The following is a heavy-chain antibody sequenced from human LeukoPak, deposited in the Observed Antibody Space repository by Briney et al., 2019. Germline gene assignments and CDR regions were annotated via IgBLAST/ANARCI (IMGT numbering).Heavy chain of an antibody. J-gene: IGHJ4*02. D-gene: IGHD6-13*01. CDR1: GYTFTSYY. CDR3: ARDFPAAGDFDY. CDR2: INPSGGST. V-gene: IGHV1-46*01. Sequence: ASVKVSCKASGYTFTSYYMHWVRQAPGQGLEWMGIINPSGGSTSYAQKFQGRVTMTRDTSTSTAYMELSSLRSEDTAVYYCARDFPAAGDFDYWGQGTLVTVSS.